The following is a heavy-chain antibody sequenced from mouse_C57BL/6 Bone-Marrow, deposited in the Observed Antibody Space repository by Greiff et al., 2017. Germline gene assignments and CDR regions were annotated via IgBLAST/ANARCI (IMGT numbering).Heavy chain of an antibody. CDR2: IRNKANGYTT. CDR3: ARYRTGFDY. Sequence: EVLLVESGGGLVQPGGSLSLSCAASGFTFTDYYMSWVRQPPGKALEWVGFIRNKANGYTTEYSASVKGRFTISSDNSQSILYLQLNALRAEDSATYYCARYRTGFDYWGQGTTLTVSS. V-gene: IGHV7-3*01. J-gene: IGHJ2*01. D-gene: IGHD4-1*01. CDR1: GFTFTDYY.